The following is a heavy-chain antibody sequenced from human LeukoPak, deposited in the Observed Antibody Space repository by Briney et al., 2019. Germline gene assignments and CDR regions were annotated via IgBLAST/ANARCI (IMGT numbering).Heavy chain of an antibody. CDR3: IGSGGWPGY. V-gene: IGHV3-74*01. CDR1: GFTFSSYW. Sequence: GGSLRLSCAASGFTFSSYWMHWVRQAPGKGLVWVSRIASDGSTAYADSVKGRFTISRDNAKDTVYLQMNSLRVEDTAVYYCIGSGGWPGYWGQGTLVTVSS. D-gene: IGHD1-26*01. J-gene: IGHJ4*02. CDR2: IASDGST.